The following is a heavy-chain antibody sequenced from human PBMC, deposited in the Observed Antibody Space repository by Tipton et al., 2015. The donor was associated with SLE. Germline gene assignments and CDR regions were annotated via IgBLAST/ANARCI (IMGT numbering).Heavy chain of an antibody. CDR2: IFYSGTT. Sequence: TLSLTCSVSGGSVSDFYWSWIRQPPGMGLEWLGYIFYSGTTTYNTYNPSLSSRVTMSVDTSKSQVSLRVMSVTAEDTAVYYCGRSSRGYSVNLDYLGQGILVTVSS. CDR3: GRSSRGYSVNLDY. J-gene: IGHJ4*02. D-gene: IGHD4-23*01. CDR1: GGSVSDFY. V-gene: IGHV4-59*02.